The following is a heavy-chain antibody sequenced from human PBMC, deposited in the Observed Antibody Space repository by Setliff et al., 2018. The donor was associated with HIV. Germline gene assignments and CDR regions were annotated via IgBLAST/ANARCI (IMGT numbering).Heavy chain of an antibody. D-gene: IGHD3-9*01. Sequence: ASVKVSCKASGYTFTGHYIHWVRQAPGQGLEWMGWSNPNSGATHYAQKFQGRVTMTRDTSISTAYMELSRLSSDDTALYYCTRIDPTAYHYHMDVWGKGTTVTVSS. J-gene: IGHJ6*03. CDR2: SNPNSGAT. V-gene: IGHV1-2*02. CDR1: GYTFTGHY. CDR3: TRIDPTAYHYHMDV.